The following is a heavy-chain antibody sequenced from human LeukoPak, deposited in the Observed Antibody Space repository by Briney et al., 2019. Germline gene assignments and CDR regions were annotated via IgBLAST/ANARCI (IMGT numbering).Heavy chain of an antibody. V-gene: IGHV4-34*01. CDR3: ARVRFPVVTDRGYFDY. D-gene: IGHD2-21*02. CDR1: GGSFSGYS. CDR2: INHSGST. J-gene: IGHJ4*02. Sequence: PSETLSLTCAVYGGSFSGYSWSWIRQPPGKGLEWIGEINHSGSTNYNPSLKSRVIISVDTSKNQFSLKLSSVTAADTAVYYCARVRFPVVTDRGYFDYWGQGTLVTVSS.